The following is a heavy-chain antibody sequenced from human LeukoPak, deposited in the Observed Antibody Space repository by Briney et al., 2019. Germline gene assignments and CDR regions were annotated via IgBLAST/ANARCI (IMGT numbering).Heavy chain of an antibody. D-gene: IGHD2-21*01. CDR2: IYYSGRT. CDR1: GASINSGSYY. V-gene: IGHV4-39*01. CDR3: ARHGDHYYYMDV. J-gene: IGHJ6*03. Sequence: SETLSLTCTVSGASINSGSYYWGWIRQPPGKGLEWIGTIYYSGRTYYNPSLKSRVTISADTSMNQFSLKVTSVTAADTVVYYCARHGDHYYYMDVWGKGTTVTVSS.